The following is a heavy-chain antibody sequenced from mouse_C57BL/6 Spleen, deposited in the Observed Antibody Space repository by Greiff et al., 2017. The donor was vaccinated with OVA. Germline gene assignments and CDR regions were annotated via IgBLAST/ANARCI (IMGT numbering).Heavy chain of an antibody. J-gene: IGHJ3*01. V-gene: IGHV1-59*01. CDR1: GYTFTSYW. CDR2: IDPSDSYT. D-gene: IGHD3-2*02. Sequence: VQLQQPGAELVRPGTSVKLSCKASGYTFTSYWMHWVKQRPGQGLEWIGVIDPSDSYTNYNQKFKGKATLTVDTSSSTAYMQLSSLTSEDSAVYYCARGGNSSGGFAYWGQGTLVTVSA. CDR3: ARGGNSSGGFAY.